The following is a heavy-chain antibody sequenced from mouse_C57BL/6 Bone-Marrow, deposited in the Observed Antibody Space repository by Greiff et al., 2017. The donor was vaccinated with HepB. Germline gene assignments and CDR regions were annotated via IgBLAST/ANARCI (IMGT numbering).Heavy chain of an antibody. Sequence: VKLVESGPGLVQPSQSLSITCTVSGFSLTSYGVHWVRQSPGKGLEWLGVIWRGGSTDYNAAFMSRLSITKDNSKSQVFFKMNSLQADDTAIYYCAKSDYDVGWFAYWGQGTLVTVSA. J-gene: IGHJ3*01. V-gene: IGHV2-5*01. CDR3: AKSDYDVGWFAY. CDR1: GFSLTSYG. D-gene: IGHD2-4*01. CDR2: IWRGGST.